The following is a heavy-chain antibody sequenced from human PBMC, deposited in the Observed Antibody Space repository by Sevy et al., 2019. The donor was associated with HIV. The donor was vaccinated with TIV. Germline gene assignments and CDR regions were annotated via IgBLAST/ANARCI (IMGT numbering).Heavy chain of an antibody. J-gene: IGHJ4*01. CDR2: IWFDGSNT. D-gene: IGHD4-17*01. CDR1: GFTFSSFG. Sequence: GGSLRLSCAASGFTFSSFGMHWVRQAPGKGLEWLAVIWFDGSNTYYADSVRGRFTISRDIAKNTLHLQMNSLRAEDTAGYYCARDLGFCDHGDYGPAFMPDFWGHGTLVTVSS. V-gene: IGHV3-33*01. CDR3: ARDLGFCDHGDYGPAFMPDF.